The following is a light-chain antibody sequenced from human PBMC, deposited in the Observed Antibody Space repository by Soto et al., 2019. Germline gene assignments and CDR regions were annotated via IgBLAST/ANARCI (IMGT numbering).Light chain of an antibody. CDR2: GAS. J-gene: IGKJ1*01. V-gene: IGKV3-20*01. CDR3: QQYVSSRRT. CDR1: QSVSSSY. Sequence: EIVLTQSPGTLSLSPGERATLSCRASQSVSSSYLAWYQQKPGQAPRLLIYGASSRATGIPDRFSGSGSGTDFTLTISSLEPEDFAVYYCQQYVSSRRTFGQGTKVEI.